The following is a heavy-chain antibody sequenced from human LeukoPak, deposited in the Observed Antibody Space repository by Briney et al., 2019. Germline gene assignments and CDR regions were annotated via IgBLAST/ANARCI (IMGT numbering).Heavy chain of an antibody. CDR2: IYYSGST. J-gene: IGHJ6*02. V-gene: IGHV4-30-4*01. CDR1: GGSISSGDYY. CDR3: ARDPRYNWNPGGMDV. D-gene: IGHD1-20*01. Sequence: SETLSLTCSVSGGSISSGDYYWSWIRQPPGKGLEWFGYIYYSGSTYYNPSLKSRVTISVDTSKNQFSLKLSSVTAADTAVYYCARDPRYNWNPGGMDVWGQGTTVTVSS.